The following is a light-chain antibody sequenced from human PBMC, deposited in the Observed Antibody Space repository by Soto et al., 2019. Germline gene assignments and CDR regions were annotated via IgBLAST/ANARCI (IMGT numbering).Light chain of an antibody. V-gene: IGKV1-5*03. J-gene: IGKJ1*01. CDR3: QRYNSYWT. Sequence: DIQMTQSPSTLSASVGDRVTITCRASQSISSWLAWYQQKPGKAPKLLIYKASSLESGFPPRFSDSGSGSEFTLNISSMQADDFATYYGQRYNSYWTFVQGTKVEIE. CDR2: KAS. CDR1: QSISSW.